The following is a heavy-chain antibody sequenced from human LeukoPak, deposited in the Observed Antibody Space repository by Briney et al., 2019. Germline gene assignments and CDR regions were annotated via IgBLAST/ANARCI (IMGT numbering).Heavy chain of an antibody. CDR1: GFTFSSYA. V-gene: IGHV3-33*08. J-gene: IGHJ4*02. Sequence: GGSLRLSCAASGFTFSSYAMHWVRQAPGKGLEWVAVIWYDGSNKYYADSVKGRFTISRDNSKNTLYLQMNSLRAEGTAVYYCARERLGELSLVDYWGQGTLVTVSS. CDR2: IWYDGSNK. D-gene: IGHD3-16*02. CDR3: ARERLGELSLVDY.